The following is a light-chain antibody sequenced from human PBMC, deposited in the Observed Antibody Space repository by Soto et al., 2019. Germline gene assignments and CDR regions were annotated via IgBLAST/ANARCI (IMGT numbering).Light chain of an antibody. J-gene: IGLJ1*01. CDR2: EVS. CDR3: AAWDDRLDVYV. Sequence: QSALTQPPSASGSPGQSVTISCTGTSSDVGGYNYVSWYQQHPGKAPKLMIYEVSKRPSGVPDRFSGSKSGNTASLTVSGLQAEDEADYYCAAWDDRLDVYVFGTGTKVTVL. V-gene: IGLV2-8*01. CDR1: SSDVGGYNY.